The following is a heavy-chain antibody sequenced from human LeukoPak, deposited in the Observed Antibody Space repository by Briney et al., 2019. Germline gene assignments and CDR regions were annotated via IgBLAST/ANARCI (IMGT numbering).Heavy chain of an antibody. J-gene: IGHJ4*02. CDR3: ARDGGYSSGWYPG. CDR1: GYTFTGYY. Sequence: ASVKVSCKASGYTFTGYYMHWVRQAPGQGLEWMGWINPNSGGTNYAQKFQGRVTMTRDTSISTAYMELSRLRPDDTAVYYCARDGGYSSGWYPGWGQGTLVTVSS. V-gene: IGHV1-2*02. CDR2: INPNSGGT. D-gene: IGHD6-19*01.